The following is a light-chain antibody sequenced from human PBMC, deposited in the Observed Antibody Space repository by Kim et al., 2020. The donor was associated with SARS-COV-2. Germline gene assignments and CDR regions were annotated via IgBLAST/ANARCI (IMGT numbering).Light chain of an antibody. V-gene: IGKV3-15*01. CDR1: QSVGSN. CDR2: DTS. J-gene: IGKJ1*01. CDR3: QQYNKWRT. Sequence: EIVMTQSPATLSVSPGERATLSCRASQSVGSNLAWYQQRPGQAPRLLIYDTSTRATGIPARFSGSGSGTEFTLTISSLQSEDFAVYYCQQYNKWRTFGQGTKVDIK.